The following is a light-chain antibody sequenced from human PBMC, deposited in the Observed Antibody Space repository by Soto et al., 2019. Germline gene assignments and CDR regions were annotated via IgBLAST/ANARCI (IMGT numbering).Light chain of an antibody. CDR3: QQRRSWPLT. V-gene: IGKV3-11*01. CDR2: DAS. CDR1: QSVGTY. Sequence: EIVLTQSPATLSLSPGERATLSCRASQSVGTYFAWYQQKPGQAPRLLIYDASNRANGIPARFSGSGSGTEFTLNISRLEPEDFAVYYCQQRRSWPLTFGGGTNVEIK. J-gene: IGKJ4*01.